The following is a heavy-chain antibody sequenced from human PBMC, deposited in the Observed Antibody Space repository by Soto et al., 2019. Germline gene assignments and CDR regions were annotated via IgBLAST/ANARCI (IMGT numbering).Heavy chain of an antibody. D-gene: IGHD2-2*01. CDR2: IIPIFGTA. CDR3: ARGYCISTSCYAASY. Sequence: SVKVSCKASGGTFSSYAISWVRQAPGQGLEWMGGIIPIFGTANYAQKFQGRVTITADESTSTAYMELSSLRSEDTAVYYCARGYCISTSCYAASYWGEATLVTVSS. V-gene: IGHV1-69*13. CDR1: GGTFSSYA. J-gene: IGHJ4*02.